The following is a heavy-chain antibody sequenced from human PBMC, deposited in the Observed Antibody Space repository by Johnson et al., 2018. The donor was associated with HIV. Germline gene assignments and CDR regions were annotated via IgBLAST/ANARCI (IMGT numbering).Heavy chain of an antibody. V-gene: IGHV3-23*04. CDR3: ARFRSSNWFDAFDI. CDR1: GFTFSSYA. Sequence: VQLVESGEGVVQPGRSLRLSCAASGFTFSSYAMSWVRQAPGKGLEWVSAISGSGGSTYYADSVKGRFTISRDNSKNTLYLQMNSLRAEDTAVYYCARFRSSNWFDAFDIWGQGTMVTVSA. D-gene: IGHD6-13*01. CDR2: ISGSGGST. J-gene: IGHJ3*02.